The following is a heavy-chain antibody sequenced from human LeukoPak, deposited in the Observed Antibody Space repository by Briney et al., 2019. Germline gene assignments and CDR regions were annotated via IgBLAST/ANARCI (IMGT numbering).Heavy chain of an antibody. V-gene: IGHV3-74*01. Sequence: GGSLRLSCAASGFAFTTYWMHWVRQAPGKGLVWVSHINSDGSITSYADSVKGRFTISRDNAKNTLYLQMNSLRAEDTAVYYCARDAVDTANAVWGQGTTVTVSS. J-gene: IGHJ6*02. CDR2: INSDGSIT. CDR3: ARDAVDTANAV. CDR1: GFAFTTYW. D-gene: IGHD5-18*01.